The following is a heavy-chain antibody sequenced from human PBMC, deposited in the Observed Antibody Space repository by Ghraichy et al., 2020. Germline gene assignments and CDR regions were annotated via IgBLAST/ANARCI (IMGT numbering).Heavy chain of an antibody. J-gene: IGHJ4*02. V-gene: IGHV3-33*01. CDR2: IWYDGSNK. D-gene: IGHD6-19*01. CDR3: AREAVAGEFDY. Sequence: SCAASGFTFSSYGMHWVRQAPGKGLEWVAVIWYDGSNKYYADSVKGRFTISRDNSKNTLYLQMNSLRAEDTAVYYCAREAVAGEFDYWGQGTLVTVSS. CDR1: GFTFSSYG.